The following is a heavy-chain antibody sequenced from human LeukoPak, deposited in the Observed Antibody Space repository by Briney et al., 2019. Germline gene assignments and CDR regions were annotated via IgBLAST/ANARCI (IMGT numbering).Heavy chain of an antibody. CDR3: ASANYGTYYYYYYMDV. Sequence: GGSLRLSCAASGFTFSSYSMNWVRQAPGKGLEWVSYISSSGSTIYYADSVKGRFTISRDNAKNSLYLQMNSLRAEDTAVYYCASANYGTYYYYYYMDVWGKGTTVTVSS. CDR2: ISSSGSTI. D-gene: IGHD3-16*01. V-gene: IGHV3-48*04. CDR1: GFTFSSYS. J-gene: IGHJ6*03.